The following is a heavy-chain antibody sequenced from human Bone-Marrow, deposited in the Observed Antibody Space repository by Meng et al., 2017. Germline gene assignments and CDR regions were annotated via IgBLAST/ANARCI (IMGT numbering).Heavy chain of an antibody. CDR1: GYTFTSYY. Sequence: ASVKVSCKASGYTFTSYYMHWVRQAPGQGLEWMGIINPSGGSTSYAQKFQGRVTMTRETSTSTVYMELSSLRSEDTAVYYCAREHLMKRDGYNFDYWGQGTLVTVSS. V-gene: IGHV1-46*01. D-gene: IGHD5-24*01. CDR3: AREHLMKRDGYNFDY. J-gene: IGHJ4*02. CDR2: INPSGGST.